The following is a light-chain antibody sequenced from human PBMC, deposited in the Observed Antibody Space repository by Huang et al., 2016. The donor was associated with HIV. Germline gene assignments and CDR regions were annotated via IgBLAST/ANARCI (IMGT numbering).Light chain of an antibody. V-gene: IGKV1-39*01. CDR2: SAS. CDR1: QNINTY. CDR3: QQGYSALIT. Sequence: DILLTQSPSSMSASVGDRVTITCRARQNINTYLQWYQQKPGKAPNLLIHSASTLQTGVPSRFSGSGSGTDFTLTVNSLQPEDSATYYCQQGYSALITFGQGTRL. J-gene: IGKJ5*01.